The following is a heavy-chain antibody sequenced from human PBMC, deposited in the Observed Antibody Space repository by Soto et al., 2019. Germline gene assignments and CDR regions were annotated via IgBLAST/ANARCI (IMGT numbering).Heavy chain of an antibody. J-gene: IGHJ4*02. Sequence: QVQLQDSGPGLVKPSETLSLTCTVSGGSISSYYWSWIRQPPGKGLEWIGNIYYSGSTNYNPSLKSRGTIAVDTSKNQCSLKLSSVTAADTAVYYCASQTANFYGSGSYYLPFDYWGQGTLVTVSS. CDR2: IYYSGST. CDR3: ASQTANFYGSGSYYLPFDY. V-gene: IGHV4-59*01. D-gene: IGHD3-10*01. CDR1: GGSISSYY.